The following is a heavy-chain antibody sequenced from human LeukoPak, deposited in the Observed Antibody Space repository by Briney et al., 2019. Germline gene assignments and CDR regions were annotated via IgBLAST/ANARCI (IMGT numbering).Heavy chain of an antibody. D-gene: IGHD1-26*01. Sequence: GGSLRLSCAASGFAFSRYWMHWVRQAPGKGLVWVSLIKNDGSSTTYADSVKGRFTISRDNAKNTLFLQMNSLRADDTAIYYCASALGGQGGHWGQGTLVTVSS. J-gene: IGHJ4*02. CDR1: GFAFSRYW. CDR3: ASALGGQGGH. CDR2: IKNDGSST. V-gene: IGHV3-74*03.